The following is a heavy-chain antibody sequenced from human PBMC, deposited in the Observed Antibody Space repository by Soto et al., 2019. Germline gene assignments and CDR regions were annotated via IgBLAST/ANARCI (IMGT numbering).Heavy chain of an antibody. D-gene: IGHD3-10*01. CDR2: INGGGAST. CDR3: AKDLFWVVRGVLDY. V-gene: IGHV3-23*01. Sequence: YAMSWVRQAPGKGLEWVSLINGGGASTYYADSVKGRFTISRDNSKNTLYLQMNSLRAEDTAVYYCAKDLFWVVRGVLDYWGQGTLVTVSS. J-gene: IGHJ4*02. CDR1: YA.